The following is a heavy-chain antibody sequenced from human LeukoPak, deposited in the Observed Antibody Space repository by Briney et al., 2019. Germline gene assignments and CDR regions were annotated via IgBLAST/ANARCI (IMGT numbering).Heavy chain of an antibody. V-gene: IGHV4-59*01. CDR2: IYYSGST. Sequence: SETLSLTCTVSGGSISSYYCSWIRQPPGKGLEWIGYIYYSGSTNYNPSLKSRVTISVDTSKNQFSLKLSSVTAADTAVYYCARRYSSGWYLLDYWGQRTLVTVSS. CDR1: GGSISSYY. D-gene: IGHD6-19*01. J-gene: IGHJ4*02. CDR3: ARRYSSGWYLLDY.